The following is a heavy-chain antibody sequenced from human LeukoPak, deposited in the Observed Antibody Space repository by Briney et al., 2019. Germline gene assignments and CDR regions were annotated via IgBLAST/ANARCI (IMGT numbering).Heavy chain of an antibody. Sequence: GGSLRLSCAASGFTVSRNYMTWVRQAPGQGLEWVSLVHVDGSTSYADSVKGRFTISRDNSKNTVYLQMNNMRAEDTAVYHRARVNTGSVPDFWGQGTQVTVSS. J-gene: IGHJ4*02. D-gene: IGHD5-18*01. V-gene: IGHV3-66*01. CDR2: VHVDGST. CDR3: ARVNTGSVPDF. CDR1: GFTVSRNY.